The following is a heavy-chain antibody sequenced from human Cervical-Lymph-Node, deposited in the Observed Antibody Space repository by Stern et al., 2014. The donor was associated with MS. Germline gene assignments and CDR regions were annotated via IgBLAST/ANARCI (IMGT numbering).Heavy chain of an antibody. CDR1: GFKFDDYS. CDR2: MSWNSGSI. D-gene: IGHD1-1*01. CDR3: AKDKXRXRTXWDYYSGMDV. J-gene: IGHJ6*02. Sequence: EVXLVESGGGLVQPGRSLRLSCAASGFKFDDYSMHWVRQAPGKGLEWVSGMSWNSGSIGYADSVKGRFTISRDNAKNALFLQMNSLRAEDTAFYYCAKDKXRXRTXWDYYSGMDVWGQGTTVTVSS. V-gene: IGHV3-9*01.